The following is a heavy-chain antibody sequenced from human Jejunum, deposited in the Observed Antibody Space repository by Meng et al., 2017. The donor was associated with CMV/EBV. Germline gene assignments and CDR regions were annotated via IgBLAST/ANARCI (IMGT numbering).Heavy chain of an antibody. Sequence: WGWIRKPPGKGLEWIGDICGTGKTSYNPSLKRGLNISLNRSSKNFSHNLTYVTAAETAVDFCARSPEFVVREERSYFDSWGQGTLVTVSS. CDR2: ICGTGKT. J-gene: IGHJ4*02. D-gene: IGHD3-10*01. CDR3: ARSPEFVVREERSYFDS. V-gene: IGHV4-30-4*01.